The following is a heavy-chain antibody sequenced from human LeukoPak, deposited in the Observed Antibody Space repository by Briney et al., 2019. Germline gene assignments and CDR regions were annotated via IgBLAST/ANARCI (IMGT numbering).Heavy chain of an antibody. J-gene: IGHJ4*02. CDR2: IWYDGGYK. V-gene: IGHV3-33*01. CDR3: ARNYYDSSGYQEATFNY. Sequence: GTSLRLSCAASGFTFSNYGMHWVHQAPGKGLEWVAGIWYDGGYKYYADSVKGRFTISRDNSKNTLFLQMDSLRAEDTAVYYCARNYYDSSGYQEATFNYWGQGTLVTVSS. D-gene: IGHD3-22*01. CDR1: GFTFSNYG.